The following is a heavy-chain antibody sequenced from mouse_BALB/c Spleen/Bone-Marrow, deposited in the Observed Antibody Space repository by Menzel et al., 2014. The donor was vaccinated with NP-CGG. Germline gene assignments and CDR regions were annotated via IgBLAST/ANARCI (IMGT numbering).Heavy chain of an antibody. V-gene: IGHV2-9*02. CDR1: GFSLTSYG. CDR3: ARAQLGCFAY. D-gene: IGHD4-1*02. CDR2: IWAGGST. Sequence: VKLVESGPGLVAPSQSLSIPCTVSGFSLTSYGVHWVRQPPGKGLEWLGVIWAGGSTNYNSALMSRLSISKDNSKSQVFLKMNSLQTDDTAMYYCARAQLGCFAYWGQGTLVTVSA. J-gene: IGHJ3*01.